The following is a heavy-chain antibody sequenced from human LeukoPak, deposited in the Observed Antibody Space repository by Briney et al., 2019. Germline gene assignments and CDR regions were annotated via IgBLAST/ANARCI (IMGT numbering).Heavy chain of an antibody. J-gene: IGHJ3*02. V-gene: IGHV1-18*01. CDR3: VRDPGYFDSRGYYYFDACDM. D-gene: IGHD3-22*01. CDR2: ISAQNGDT. CDR1: GYTFTSYG. Sequence: ASVKVSCKASGYTFTSYGISWVRQAPGQGLEWMGRISAQNGDTKYTQKFQGRVTMTTDTSTTTAHMELRSLTSDDTAVYYCVRDPGYFDSRGYYYFDACDMWGQGTMVTVSS.